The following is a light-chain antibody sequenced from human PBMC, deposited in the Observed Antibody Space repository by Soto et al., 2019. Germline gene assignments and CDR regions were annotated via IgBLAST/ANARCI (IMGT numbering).Light chain of an antibody. CDR2: DAS. CDR1: QSVSSY. J-gene: IGKJ2*01. V-gene: IGKV3-11*01. Sequence: EIVLTQSPVTLSLSPGERATLSCRASQSVSSYLAWYQHKPGQAPRLLIYDASNRAPGIPARFSGSGSGTDFTLTISSLEPEDFAVYYCQQRTNWPGYTFGQGTKLEIK. CDR3: QQRTNWPGYT.